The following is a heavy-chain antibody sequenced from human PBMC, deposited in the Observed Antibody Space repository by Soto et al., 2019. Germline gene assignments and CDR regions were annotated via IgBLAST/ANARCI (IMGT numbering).Heavy chain of an antibody. V-gene: IGHV1-18*01. J-gene: IGHJ5*02. CDR2: ISTYSGDT. D-gene: IGHD6-13*01. Sequence: QVHLVQSGVEVKTPGASVKVSCQASGYTFFTYDISWVRQAPGQGLEWMGWISTYSGDTKYAQKFQGRVTMTPDTATTTAYLELRSLRSYDTSVYYCARHHGPTPAEHWFDPWGQGTLVTVSS. CDR3: ARHHGPTPAEHWFDP. CDR1: GYTFFTYD.